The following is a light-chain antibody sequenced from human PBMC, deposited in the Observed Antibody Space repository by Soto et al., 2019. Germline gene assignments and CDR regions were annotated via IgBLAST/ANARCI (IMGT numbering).Light chain of an antibody. V-gene: IGLV4-60*03. J-gene: IGLJ1*01. CDR1: SGHSGYI. CDR2: LEGSGSY. Sequence: QSVLTQSSSASASLGSSVKLTCTLSSGHSGYIIAWHQQLPGKAPRYLMKLEGSGSYNKGSGVPDRFSGSSSAADRYLNITNLQSDDEADYYCETWDSNTLYVFGTGTKLTVL. CDR3: ETWDSNTLYV.